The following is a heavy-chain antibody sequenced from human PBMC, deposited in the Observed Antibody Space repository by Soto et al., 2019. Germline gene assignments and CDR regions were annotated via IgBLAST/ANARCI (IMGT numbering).Heavy chain of an antibody. CDR2: ISYDGSTK. Sequence: QVQLAESGGGVVQPGRSLRLSCAASGFTCSDYGMHWVRQAPGKGLEWVAVISYDGSTKYYADSVNGRFTISRDNSKNALYLQMNSLRAEDTSVYYCAKVLSLIAAAVLSPLHYWGQGTLVTVSS. CDR3: AKVLSLIAAAVLSPLHY. D-gene: IGHD6-13*01. V-gene: IGHV3-30*18. CDR1: GFTCSDYG. J-gene: IGHJ4*02.